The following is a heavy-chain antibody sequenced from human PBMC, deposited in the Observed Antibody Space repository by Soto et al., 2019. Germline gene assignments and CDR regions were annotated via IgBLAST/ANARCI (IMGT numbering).Heavy chain of an antibody. V-gene: IGHV4-59*02. D-gene: IGHD3-22*01. CDR1: GGSVSGYY. J-gene: IGHJ6*02. CDR3: TRHAIIPKLQYGMDV. Sequence: SETLSLTCTXSGGSVSGYYWSWIRQSPGKGLEWLGYIFYRGTTKYSPSVKGRVTISVDTSRNQFSLNLSSVTAADTAVYYCTRHAIIPKLQYGMDVWGQGTMVTVSS. CDR2: IFYRGTT.